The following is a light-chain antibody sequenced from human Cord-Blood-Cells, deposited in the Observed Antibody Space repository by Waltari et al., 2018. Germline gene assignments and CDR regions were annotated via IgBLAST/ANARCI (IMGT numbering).Light chain of an antibody. J-gene: IGKJ4*01. Sequence: DIQMTQSPSSVSASVGARVTITCRASQGISSLLAWYKQKPGKAPKLLLYAASSLQSGVPSRFSGSGSGTDFALTISSLQPEDFATYYCQQANSFPFTFGGGTKVEIK. CDR2: AAS. CDR1: QGISSL. V-gene: IGKV1-12*01. CDR3: QQANSFPFT.